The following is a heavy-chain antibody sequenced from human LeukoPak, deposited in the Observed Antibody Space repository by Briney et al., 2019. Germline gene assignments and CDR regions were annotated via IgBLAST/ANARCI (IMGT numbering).Heavy chain of an antibody. CDR1: GFTFSSYW. D-gene: IGHD3-3*01. CDR3: ARGDDFWGSPADY. CDR2: IKQDGSEK. J-gene: IGHJ4*02. Sequence: GGSLRLSCAASGFTFSSYWMSWVRQAPGKGLEWVANIKQDGSEKYYVDSVKGRFTISRDNATNSLYLQMNSLRAEDTAVYYCARGDDFWGSPADYWGQGTLVTVSS. V-gene: IGHV3-7*01.